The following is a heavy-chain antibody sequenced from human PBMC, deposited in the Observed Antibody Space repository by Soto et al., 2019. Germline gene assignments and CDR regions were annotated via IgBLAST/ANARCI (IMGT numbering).Heavy chain of an antibody. CDR2: IYTSGST. J-gene: IGHJ4*02. CDR1: GGSISSYY. D-gene: IGHD3-10*01. V-gene: IGHV4-4*07. Sequence: QVQLQESGPGLVKPSETLSLTCTVSGGSISSYYWSWIRQPAGKGLEWIGRIYTSGSTNYNPSLKSRVTMSVETPQNPFSPKRGSLPAAGTAVYYCARDRGGGSSEMDYWGQGTLVTVSS. CDR3: ARDRGGGSSEMDY.